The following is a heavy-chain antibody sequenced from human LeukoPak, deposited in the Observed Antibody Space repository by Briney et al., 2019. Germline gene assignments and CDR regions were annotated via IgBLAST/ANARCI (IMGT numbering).Heavy chain of an antibody. D-gene: IGHD3-22*01. CDR3: AKLLYYYDSSQPY. CDR2: LNGGGGNT. CDR1: GFTFSYHG. V-gene: IGHV3-23*01. Sequence: GGSLRLSCAASGFTFSYHGMSWVRQAPGKGLEWVAALNGGGGNTKYAESVQGRFTISRDNSKNTLYLQMNSLRAEDTAVYYCAKLLYYYDSSQPYWGQGTLVTVSS. J-gene: IGHJ4*02.